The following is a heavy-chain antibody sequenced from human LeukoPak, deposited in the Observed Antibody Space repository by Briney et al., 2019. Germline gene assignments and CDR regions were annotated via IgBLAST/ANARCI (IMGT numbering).Heavy chain of an antibody. CDR2: ISGSGGST. D-gene: IGHD5-18*01. CDR3: AKPQYSYGDFDY. CDR1: GFTFSSYA. Sequence: PGGPLRLSCAASGFTFSSYAMSWVRQAPGKGLEWVSAISGSGGSTYYADSVKGRFTISRDNSKNTLYLQMNSLRAEDTAVYYCAKPQYSYGDFDYWGQGTLVTVSS. J-gene: IGHJ4*02. V-gene: IGHV3-23*01.